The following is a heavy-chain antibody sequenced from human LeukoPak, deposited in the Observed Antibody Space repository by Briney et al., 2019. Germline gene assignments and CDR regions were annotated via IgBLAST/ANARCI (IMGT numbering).Heavy chain of an antibody. V-gene: IGHV1-46*01. CDR1: GYTFIRYY. D-gene: IGHD6-6*01. J-gene: IGHJ4*02. CDR3: AARMGYSSSSDY. CDR2: INPSGGST. Sequence: ASVKVSCKASGYTFIRYYMHWVRQAPGQGLEWMGIINPSGGSTSYAQKFQGRVTMTRDTSTSTVYMELSRLRSEDTAVYYCAARMGYSSSSDYWGQGTLVTVSS.